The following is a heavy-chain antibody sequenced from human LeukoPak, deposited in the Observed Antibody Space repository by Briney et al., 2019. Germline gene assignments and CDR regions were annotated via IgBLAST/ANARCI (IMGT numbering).Heavy chain of an antibody. CDR1: GGSFSVYH. CDR2: INHSGST. J-gene: IGHJ5*02. Sequence: SETLSLTCAVYGGSFSVYHWSWIRQPPGKGLEWIGEINHSGSTNYIPSLKSRVTISIDTSKNQFSLKLSSVTAADTAVYYCARYDSDPGDFDPWGQGTLVTISS. CDR3: ARYDSDPGDFDP. D-gene: IGHD3-10*01. V-gene: IGHV4-34*01.